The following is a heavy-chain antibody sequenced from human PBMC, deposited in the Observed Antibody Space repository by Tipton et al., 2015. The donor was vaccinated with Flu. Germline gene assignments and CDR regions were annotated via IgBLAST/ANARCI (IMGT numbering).Heavy chain of an antibody. CDR2: ISDVGVNT. Sequence: SLRLSCAASGFTFSTYAMSWVRQAPGKGLEWVSGISDVGVNTYYADSVKGRFTISRDNSKDMLYLQMNSLRAEDTAVYYCAKDRATVCPGDYWGQGTLVTVSS. CDR3: AKDRATVCPGDY. J-gene: IGHJ4*02. V-gene: IGHV3-23*01. D-gene: IGHD2/OR15-2a*01. CDR1: GFTFSTYA.